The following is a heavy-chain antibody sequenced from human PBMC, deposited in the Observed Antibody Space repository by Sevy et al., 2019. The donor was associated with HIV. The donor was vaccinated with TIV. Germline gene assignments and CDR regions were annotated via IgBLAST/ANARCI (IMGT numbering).Heavy chain of an antibody. D-gene: IGHD3-3*01. V-gene: IGHV3-48*02. CDR2: ISSSSTTI. CDR3: ARGFMGADYYYGMDV. J-gene: IGHJ6*02. CDR1: RLTFSSSS. Sequence: GGSLRLSCAASRLTFSSSSVNWVRQAPGKGLEWVSYISSSSTTIYYADSVKGRFTISRDNAKNSLYLQMNSLTDEDTAVYYCARGFMGADYYYGMDVWGQGTTVTVSS.